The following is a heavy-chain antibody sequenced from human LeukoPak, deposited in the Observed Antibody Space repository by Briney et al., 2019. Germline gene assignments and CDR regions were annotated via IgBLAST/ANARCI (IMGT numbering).Heavy chain of an antibody. D-gene: IGHD6-25*01. J-gene: IGHJ4*02. Sequence: GRSLRLSYAASGFTFDDYAMHWVRQAPGKGLEWVSGISWNSGSIGYADSVKGRFTISRDNAKNSLYLQMNSLRAEDTALYYCAKALSYSITAATDYWGQGTLVTVSS. CDR1: GFTFDDYA. CDR3: AKALSYSITAATDY. V-gene: IGHV3-9*01. CDR2: ISWNSGSI.